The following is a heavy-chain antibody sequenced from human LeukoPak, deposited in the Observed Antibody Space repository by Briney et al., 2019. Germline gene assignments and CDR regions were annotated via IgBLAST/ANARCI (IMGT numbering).Heavy chain of an antibody. Sequence: GGSLRLSCVASGFTFSRYWMHWVRQAPGKGLVWVSRVNSDGSNRIYADSVKGRFTIPRDNAKNTLYLQMNSLRAEDTAVYYCARLIVGYPIDYWGQGTLVTVSS. J-gene: IGHJ4*02. V-gene: IGHV3-74*01. CDR1: GFTFSRYW. CDR2: VNSDGSNR. D-gene: IGHD6-25*01. CDR3: ARLIVGYPIDY.